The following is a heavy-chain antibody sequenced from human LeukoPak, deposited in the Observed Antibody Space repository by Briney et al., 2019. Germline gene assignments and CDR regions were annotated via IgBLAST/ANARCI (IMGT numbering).Heavy chain of an antibody. Sequence: SETLSLTCTVSGGSINNYYWSWIRQPPGNGLEWIGYIYYSGSTNYNPSLKSRVTISVDTSKNQFSLNLNSVTAADTAVYYCVRRDNSGWNYFDYWGQGILVTVSS. CDR3: VRRDNSGWNYFDY. CDR2: IYYSGST. J-gene: IGHJ4*02. CDR1: GGSINNYY. D-gene: IGHD6-19*01. V-gene: IGHV4-59*01.